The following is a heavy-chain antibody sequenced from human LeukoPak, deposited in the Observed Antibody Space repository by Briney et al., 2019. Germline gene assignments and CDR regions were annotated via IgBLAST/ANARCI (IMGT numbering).Heavy chain of an antibody. CDR2: IRYDGSNK. J-gene: IGHJ4*02. V-gene: IGHV3-30*02. Sequence: TGGSLRLSCAASGFTFSSYGMHWVRQAPGKGLEWVAFIRYDGSNKYYADSVKGRFTISRDNSKNTLYLQVNSLRAEDTAVYYCAKVRIHSYGSDYWGQGTLVTVSS. CDR1: GFTFSSYG. D-gene: IGHD5-18*01. CDR3: AKVRIHSYGSDY.